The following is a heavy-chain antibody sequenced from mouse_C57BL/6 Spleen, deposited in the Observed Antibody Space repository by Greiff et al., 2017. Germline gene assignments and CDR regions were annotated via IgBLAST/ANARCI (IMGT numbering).Heavy chain of an antibody. CDR1: GYTFTSYW. CDR2: IDPSDSYT. D-gene: IGHD3-2*02. V-gene: IGHV1-50*01. Sequence: VQLQQPGAELVKPGASVKLSCKASGYTFTSYWMQWVKQRPGQGLEWIGEIDPSDSYTNYNQKFKGKATLTVDTSSSTAYMQLSSLTSEDSAVYYCARGAAQATPAWFAYWGQGTLVTVSA. J-gene: IGHJ3*01. CDR3: ARGAAQATPAWFAY.